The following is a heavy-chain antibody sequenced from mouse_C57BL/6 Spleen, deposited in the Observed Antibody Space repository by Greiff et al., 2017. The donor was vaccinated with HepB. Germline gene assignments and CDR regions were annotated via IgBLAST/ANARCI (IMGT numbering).Heavy chain of an antibody. J-gene: IGHJ4*01. V-gene: IGHV1-76*01. Sequence: VQLQQSGAELVRPGASVKLSCKAFGYTFTDYYINWVKQRPGQGLEWIARIYPGSGNTYYNEKFKGKATLTAEKSSSTAYMQLSSLTSEDSAVYFCARTDYPYAMDYWGQGTSVTVSS. D-gene: IGHD2-4*01. CDR3: ARTDYPYAMDY. CDR1: GYTFTDYY. CDR2: IYPGSGNT.